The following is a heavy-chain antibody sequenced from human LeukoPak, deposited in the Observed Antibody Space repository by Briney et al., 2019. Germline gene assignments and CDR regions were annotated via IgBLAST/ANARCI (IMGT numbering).Heavy chain of an antibody. V-gene: IGHV3-21*01. Sequence: GGSLRLSCAASGFTFRSYSMNWVRQAPGKGLEWVSSISSSSSYIYYADSVKGRFTISRDNAKNSLYLQMNSLRAEDTAVYYCARYGLGQDDYWGQGTLVTVSS. CDR2: ISSSSSYI. CDR3: ARYGLGQDDY. CDR1: GFTFRSYS. J-gene: IGHJ4*02. D-gene: IGHD3-10*01.